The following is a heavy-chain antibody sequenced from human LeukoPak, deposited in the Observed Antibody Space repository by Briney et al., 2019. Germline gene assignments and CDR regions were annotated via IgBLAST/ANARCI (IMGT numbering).Heavy chain of an antibody. CDR1: GYTFTSYY. J-gene: IGHJ6*03. Sequence: GASVKVSCKASGYTFTSYYMHWVRQAPGQGLEWMGIINPSGGSTNYAQKFQGRVTITADKSTSTAYMELSSLRSEDTAVYYCARDRNTAMVNDYYYYMDVWGKGTTVTVSS. CDR3: ARDRNTAMVNDYYYYMDV. V-gene: IGHV1-46*01. D-gene: IGHD5-18*01. CDR2: INPSGGST.